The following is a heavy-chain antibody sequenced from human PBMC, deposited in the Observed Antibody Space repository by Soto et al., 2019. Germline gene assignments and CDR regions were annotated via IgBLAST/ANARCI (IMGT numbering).Heavy chain of an antibody. CDR1: GGSISSYY. CDR3: ARASYSERYYDILTGYWPYYGMDV. V-gene: IGHV4-59*01. D-gene: IGHD3-9*01. CDR2: IYYSGST. J-gene: IGHJ6*02. Sequence: SETLSLTCTVSGGSISSYYWSWIRQPPGKGLEWIGYIYYSGSTNYNPSLKSRVTISVDTSKNQFSLKLSSVTAADTAVYYCARASYSERYYDILTGYWPYYGMDVWGQGTTVTVSS.